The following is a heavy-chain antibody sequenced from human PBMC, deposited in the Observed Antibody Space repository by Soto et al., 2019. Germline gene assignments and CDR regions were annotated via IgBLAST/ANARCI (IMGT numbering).Heavy chain of an antibody. V-gene: IGHV3-30-3*01. CDR1: GFSFSISP. D-gene: IGHD7-27*01. CDR2: ISYDGTNK. J-gene: IGHJ4*02. Sequence: QVQLVESGGGVVQPGRSLRLSCAASGFSFSISPMHWVRQAPGKGPEWVAPISYDGTNKFYADSVKGRFTISRDNSKSTLYLQVDSLRPEDAALYYCARDPKTSGGQHWAFNYFDSWGQGTLVTVSS. CDR3: ARDPKTSGGQHWAFNYFDS.